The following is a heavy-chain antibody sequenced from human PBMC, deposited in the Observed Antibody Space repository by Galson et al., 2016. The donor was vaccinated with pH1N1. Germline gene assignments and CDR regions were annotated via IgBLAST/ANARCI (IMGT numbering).Heavy chain of an antibody. CDR3: TKDSGSYCGGDCRRGAFDF. Sequence: SLRLSCAASGFTFRDYSMHWVRQAPGKGLEWVSGISRSSDNIGYADSVKGRVTISRDNAKNSQYLQMNSLRNEDTALYYCTKDSGSYCGGDCRRGAFDFWGQGTRVTLSS. CDR2: ISRSSDNI. CDR1: GFTFRDYS. D-gene: IGHD2-21*02. J-gene: IGHJ3*01. V-gene: IGHV3-9*01.